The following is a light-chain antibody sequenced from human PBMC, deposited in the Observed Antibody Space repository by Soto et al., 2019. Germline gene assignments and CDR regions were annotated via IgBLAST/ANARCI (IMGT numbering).Light chain of an antibody. V-gene: IGLV1-40*01. CDR2: GNS. J-gene: IGLJ1*01. CDR1: SSNIGAGYD. CDR3: QSYDSSLSTYV. Sequence: QSVLTKPPSVSGAPGQRVTISCTGSSSNIGAGYDVHWYQQLPATAPKLLIYGNSNRPSGVPDRFSGSKSGTSASLAITGLQAEDEAEYYCQSYDSSLSTYVFGTGTKVTVL.